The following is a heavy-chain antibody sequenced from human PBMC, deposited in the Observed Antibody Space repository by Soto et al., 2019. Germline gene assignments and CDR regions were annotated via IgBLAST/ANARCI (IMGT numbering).Heavy chain of an antibody. D-gene: IGHD1-1*01. J-gene: IGHJ4*02. CDR2: IGTAGDT. CDR1: GFSFSTYD. CDR3: AREGDNWNFFDY. Sequence: VQLVESGGGLVQPGGSLRLSCAATGFSFSTYDIHWVRQVTGKGLEWVSGIGTAGDTHYLGSVKGRFTISREDAKNSVYLQMNSLRAEDTAVYYCAREGDNWNFFDYWGQGTLVTVSS. V-gene: IGHV3-13*01.